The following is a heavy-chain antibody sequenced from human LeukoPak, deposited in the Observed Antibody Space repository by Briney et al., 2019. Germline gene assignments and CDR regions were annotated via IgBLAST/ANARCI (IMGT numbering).Heavy chain of an antibody. V-gene: IGHV3-33*01. CDR2: IWYGGSNK. CDR1: GFTFSSYG. D-gene: IGHD4-17*01. J-gene: IGHJ6*02. CDR3: ARGDYGDYAFYYGMDV. Sequence: GGSLRLSCAASGFTFSSYGMHWVRQAPGKGLEWVAVIWYGGSNKYYADSVKGRFTISRDNSKNTLYLQMNSLRAEDTAVYYCARGDYGDYAFYYGMDVWGQGTTVTVSS.